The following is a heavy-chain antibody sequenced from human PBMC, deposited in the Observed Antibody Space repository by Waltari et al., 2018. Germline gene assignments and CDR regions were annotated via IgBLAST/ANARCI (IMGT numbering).Heavy chain of an antibody. J-gene: IGHJ4*02. Sequence: QVQLVQSGAEVKKPGASVKVSCNASGYTFTSYYMHWVRQAPGQGLEWMGIINPSGGSTSDAQKFQGRVTMTRDTSTSTVYMELSSMRSEDTAVYYCASHKLEAAGPNPPDYWGQGTLVTVSS. CDR2: INPSGGST. V-gene: IGHV1-46*01. D-gene: IGHD6-13*01. CDR1: GYTFTSYY. CDR3: ASHKLEAAGPNPPDY.